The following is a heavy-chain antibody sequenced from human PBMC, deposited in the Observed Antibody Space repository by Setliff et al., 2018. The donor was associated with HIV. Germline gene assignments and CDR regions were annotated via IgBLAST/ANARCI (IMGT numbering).Heavy chain of an antibody. CDR3: NSGSGWYYYYMDV. Sequence: GASVKVSCKVSGYTLTELSMHWVRQAPGKGLEWMGGFDPEDVETIYAQKFQGRVTRTEDTSTDTAYMELNSLKTEDTAVYCCNSGSGWYYYYMDVWGKGTTVTVSS. CDR1: GYTLTELS. J-gene: IGHJ6*03. CDR2: FDPEDVET. V-gene: IGHV1-24*01. D-gene: IGHD6-19*01.